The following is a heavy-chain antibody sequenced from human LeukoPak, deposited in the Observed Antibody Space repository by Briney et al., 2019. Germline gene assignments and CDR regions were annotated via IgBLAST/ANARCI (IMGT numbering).Heavy chain of an antibody. J-gene: IGHJ6*03. CDR3: ASRGGNYVDYYYMDV. Sequence: GASVKVSCKASGGTFSSYAISWVRQAPGQGLQWMGGIIPIFGTANYAQKFQGRVTITTDESTSTAYRELISLRSEDTAVYYCASRGGNYVDYYYMDVWGKGTTVTVSS. CDR1: GGTFSSYA. V-gene: IGHV1-69*05. CDR2: IIPIFGTA. D-gene: IGHD1-26*01.